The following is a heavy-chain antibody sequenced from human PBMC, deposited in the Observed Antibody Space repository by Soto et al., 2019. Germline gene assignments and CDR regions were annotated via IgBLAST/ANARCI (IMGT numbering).Heavy chain of an antibody. D-gene: IGHD6-13*01. CDR3: ARGYSSSWYGTTDNRFDH. Sequence: SETLSLTCTVSGGSISSGGYYWSWIRQHPGKGLEWIGYIYYSGSTYYNPSLKSRVTISVDTSKNQFSLKLSSVTAADTVVYYCARGYSSSWYGTTDNRFDHWGQGTMVTVSS. CDR2: IYYSGST. CDR1: GGSISSGGYY. V-gene: IGHV4-31*03. J-gene: IGHJ5*02.